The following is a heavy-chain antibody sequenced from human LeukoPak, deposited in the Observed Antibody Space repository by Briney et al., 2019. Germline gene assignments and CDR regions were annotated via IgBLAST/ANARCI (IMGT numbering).Heavy chain of an antibody. Sequence: GGSLRLSCAASGFTFSSYCMSWVRQAPGKGLEWVANIKQDGSDKYYVNSVKGRFTISRDNAKNSLYLQMSSLRPEDTAVYYCARDHVQTYYSVSWTYYGMDVWGQGTTVTVSS. D-gene: IGHD3-10*01. V-gene: IGHV3-7*01. CDR1: GFTFSSYC. CDR3: ARDHVQTYYSVSWTYYGMDV. J-gene: IGHJ6*02. CDR2: IKQDGSDK.